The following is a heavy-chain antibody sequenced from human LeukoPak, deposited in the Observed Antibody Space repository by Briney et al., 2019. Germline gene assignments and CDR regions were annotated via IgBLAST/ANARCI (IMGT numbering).Heavy chain of an antibody. D-gene: IGHD3-22*01. Sequence: SETLSLTCTVSGGSISSYYWSWIRQPPGKGLEWIGYIYYSGSTNYNPSLKSRVTISVDTSKNQFSLKLSSVTAADTAVYYCAREGNKYYYDSKDWFDPWGQGTLVSVCS. CDR1: GGSISSYY. J-gene: IGHJ5*02. V-gene: IGHV4-59*01. CDR3: AREGNKYYYDSKDWFDP. CDR2: IYYSGST.